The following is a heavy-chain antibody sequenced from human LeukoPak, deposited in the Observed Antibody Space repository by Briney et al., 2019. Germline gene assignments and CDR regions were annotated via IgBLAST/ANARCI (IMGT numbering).Heavy chain of an antibody. CDR3: ARDRWGNDSLLY. J-gene: IGHJ4*02. V-gene: IGHV3-33*01. Sequence: GGSLRLSCAASGFTFSSYGMHWVRQAPGKGLEWVAVIWYDGSNKYYADSVKGRFTISRDNSKNTLYLQMNSLRAEDTAVYYCARDRWGNDSLLYWGQGTLVTVSS. CDR2: IWYDGSNK. D-gene: IGHD3-16*01. CDR1: GFTFSSYG.